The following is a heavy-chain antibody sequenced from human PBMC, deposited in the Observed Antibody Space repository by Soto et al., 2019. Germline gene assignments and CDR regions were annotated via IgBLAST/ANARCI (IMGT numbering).Heavy chain of an antibody. CDR3: AKDRGGDCPDNSCYFGADY. V-gene: IGHV3-30*18. D-gene: IGHD2-2*01. CDR1: GFTFSSYG. Sequence: SRRLSCVVAGFTFSSYGMHWVRQAPGKGLECVAVISDTGSSHYYAASVEGRFTISRENSKNTLSLHMDRLRVEDTAVYYCAKDRGGDCPDNSCYFGADYWGQGTPVTVSS. J-gene: IGHJ4*02. CDR2: ISDTGSSH.